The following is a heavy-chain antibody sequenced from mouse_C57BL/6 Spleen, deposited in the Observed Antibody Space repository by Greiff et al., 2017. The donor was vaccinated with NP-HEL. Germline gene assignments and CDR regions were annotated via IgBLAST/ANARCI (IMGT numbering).Heavy chain of an antibody. CDR1: GFTFSSYA. D-gene: IGHD2-2*01. Sequence: EVMLVESGGGLVKPGGSLKLSCAASGFTFSSYAMSWVRQTPEKRLEWVATISDGGSYTYYPDNVKGRFTISRDNAKNNLYLQMSHLKSEDAAMYYCARDQVVTTRYFDVWGTGTTVTVSS. V-gene: IGHV5-4*01. J-gene: IGHJ1*03. CDR3: ARDQVVTTRYFDV. CDR2: ISDGGSYT.